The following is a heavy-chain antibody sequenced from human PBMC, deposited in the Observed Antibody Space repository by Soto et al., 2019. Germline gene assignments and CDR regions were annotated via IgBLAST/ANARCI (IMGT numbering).Heavy chain of an antibody. CDR2: ISGSGGST. J-gene: IGHJ4*02. D-gene: IGHD3-3*01. CDR3: AKDLDYDFWTRYSFDF. Sequence: GGSLRLSCAASGFTFSSYAMSWVRQAPGKGLEWVSAISGSGGSTYYADSVKGRFTISRDNSKNTLYLQMNSLRAEDTAVYYCAKDLDYDFWTRYSFDFWCQGPLVTVFS. CDR1: GFTFSSYA. V-gene: IGHV3-23*01.